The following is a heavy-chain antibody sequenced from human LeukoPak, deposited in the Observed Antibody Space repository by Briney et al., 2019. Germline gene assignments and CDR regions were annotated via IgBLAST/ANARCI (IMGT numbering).Heavy chain of an antibody. Sequence: GGSLRLSCATSGFTFISFWMSWVRQAPGKGLEWVANIKEDGSEEYYVDSVKGRFTISRDNAKNTLFLQMNSLRVEGTAVYYCARGTAATAGIDYWGQGTLVTVSS. CDR1: GFTFISFW. CDR2: IKEDGSEE. J-gene: IGHJ4*02. D-gene: IGHD6-13*01. CDR3: ARGTAATAGIDY. V-gene: IGHV3-7*01.